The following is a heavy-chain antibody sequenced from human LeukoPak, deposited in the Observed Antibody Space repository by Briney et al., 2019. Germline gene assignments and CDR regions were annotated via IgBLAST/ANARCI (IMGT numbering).Heavy chain of an antibody. D-gene: IGHD1-1*01. CDR3: ARDHNYAFDN. J-gene: IGHJ4*02. V-gene: IGHV3-21*01. CDR2: ISSSGSYL. Sequence: PGGSLRLSCAASGFTFSDYTMNWVRQAPGKGLEWVSSISSSGSYLSYADSLKGRFAISRDNAKSSLYLQMNSLRVEDTAVYYCARDHNYAFDNWGQGTLVSVAS. CDR1: GFTFSDYT.